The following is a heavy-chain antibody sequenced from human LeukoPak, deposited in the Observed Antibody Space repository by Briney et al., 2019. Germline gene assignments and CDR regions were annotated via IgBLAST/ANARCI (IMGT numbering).Heavy chain of an antibody. CDR3: VHYDILTGNFDY. V-gene: IGHV1-24*01. J-gene: IGHJ4*02. Sequence: ASVKVSCKVSGYTLTELSMHWVRQAPGKGLEWMGGFDPEDGETIYAQKFQGRVTMTEDTSTDTAYMELSSLRSEDTAVYYCVHYDILTGNFDYWGKGTLVTVSS. CDR2: FDPEDGET. D-gene: IGHD3-9*01. CDR1: GYTLTELS.